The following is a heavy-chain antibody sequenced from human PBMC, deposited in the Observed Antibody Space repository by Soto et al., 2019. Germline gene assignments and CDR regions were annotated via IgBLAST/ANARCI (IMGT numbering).Heavy chain of an antibody. CDR2: ISGSGGST. V-gene: IGHV3-23*01. Sequence: EVQLLESGGGLVQPGGSPRLSCAASGFTFSSYAMSWVRQAPGKGLEWVSAISGSGGSTYYADSVKGRFTISRDNSKNTLYLQMNSLRAEDTAVYYCAKSPFYIVVVPAAITRWFDPWGQGTLVTVSS. CDR1: GFTFSSYA. D-gene: IGHD2-2*01. CDR3: AKSPFYIVVVPAAITRWFDP. J-gene: IGHJ5*02.